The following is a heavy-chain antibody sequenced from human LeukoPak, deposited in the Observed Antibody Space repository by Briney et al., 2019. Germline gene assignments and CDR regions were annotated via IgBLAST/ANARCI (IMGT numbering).Heavy chain of an antibody. D-gene: IGHD5-12*01. CDR2: INPNSGGT. CDR1: GYTFTGYY. V-gene: IGHV1-2*02. CDR3: ARDNSGYIKNFDY. Sequence: ASVKLSCKASGYTFTGYYMHWVRQAPGQGLEWMGWINPNSGGTNYAQKSQGRVTMTRDTSISTAYMELSRLRSDDTAVYYCARDNSGYIKNFDYWGQGTLVTVSS. J-gene: IGHJ4*02.